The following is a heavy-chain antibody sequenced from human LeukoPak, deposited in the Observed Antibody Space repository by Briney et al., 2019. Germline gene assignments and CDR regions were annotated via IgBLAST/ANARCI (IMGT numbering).Heavy chain of an antibody. J-gene: IGHJ5*01. V-gene: IGHV3-74*01. CDR2: INSDGTTT. Sequence: PGGSLRLSCAASGFSFSNSWMHWVRQAPGKGLVWVSRINSDGTTTYYADSVKGRFTISRDNAKNTLFLQMNSLRPEDTALYYCAKEPREYCSSTSCPNWFDSWGQGTLVTVSS. D-gene: IGHD2-2*01. CDR1: GFSFSNSW. CDR3: AKEPREYCSSTSCPNWFDS.